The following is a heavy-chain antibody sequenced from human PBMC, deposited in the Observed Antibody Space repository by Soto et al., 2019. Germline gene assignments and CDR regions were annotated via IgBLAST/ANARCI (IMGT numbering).Heavy chain of an antibody. D-gene: IGHD3-3*01. Sequence: EVQLLESGGDSVLAGGSLRLSCEASGFTFKNFDMRWVRQAPRKGLEWVSAVNGRGDSAFYADSGRGRFTISRDHAKNPIHLQLDSLGVDVTALYYCTKGRYSVWSLSGGGEDSWGRGTLVTVSS. CDR3: TKGRYSVWSLSGGGEDS. J-gene: IGHJ4*02. CDR2: VNGRGDSA. CDR1: GFTFKNFD. V-gene: IGHV3-23*01.